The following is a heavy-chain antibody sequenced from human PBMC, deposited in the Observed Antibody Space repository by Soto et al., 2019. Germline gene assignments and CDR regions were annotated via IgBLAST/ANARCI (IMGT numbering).Heavy chain of an antibody. CDR1: GGSNSSSNW. J-gene: IGHJ4*02. Sequence: QVQLQESGPGLVKPSGTLSLTCAVSGGSNSSSNWWSWVRQPPGKGLEWIGEIYHSGSTNYNPSLKSRVTISVDKSKNQFSLKLSSVTAADTAVYYSAREGGGSSSSSKYDYWGQGTLVTVSS. D-gene: IGHD6-13*01. V-gene: IGHV4-4*02. CDR3: AREGGGSSSSSKYDY. CDR2: IYHSGST.